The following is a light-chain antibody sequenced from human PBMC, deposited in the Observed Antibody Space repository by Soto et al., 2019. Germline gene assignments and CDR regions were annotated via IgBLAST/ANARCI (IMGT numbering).Light chain of an antibody. CDR1: QSVSNNY. CDR3: QQYGSSPPWT. Sequence: EIVLTQSPGTLSLSPGERATLYCRASQSVSNNYLAWYQPKPGQAPRLLIYGTSSRATGIPDRFSGSGSGTDFTLTISRLEPEDFAVFYCQQYGSSPPWTFGQGTKVDI. V-gene: IGKV3-20*01. J-gene: IGKJ1*01. CDR2: GTS.